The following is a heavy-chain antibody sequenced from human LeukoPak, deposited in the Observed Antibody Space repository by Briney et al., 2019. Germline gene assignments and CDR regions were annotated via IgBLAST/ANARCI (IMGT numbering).Heavy chain of an antibody. Sequence: ASVKVSCKASGYTFTSYSISWVRQAPGQGLEWMGWINPNSGGTYYAQKFQGRVTMTRDTSISTAYMELSRLRSDDTAVYYCAREHGYTADYWGQGTLVTVSS. V-gene: IGHV1-2*02. J-gene: IGHJ4*02. CDR1: GYTFTSYS. CDR3: AREHGYTADY. CDR2: INPNSGGT. D-gene: IGHD5-24*01.